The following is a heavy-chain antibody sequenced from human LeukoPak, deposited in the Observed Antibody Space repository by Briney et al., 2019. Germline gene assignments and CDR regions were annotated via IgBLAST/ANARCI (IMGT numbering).Heavy chain of an antibody. J-gene: IGHJ4*02. CDR3: ARGVNLYYFDN. Sequence: GESLKISFKGSGYSFRNYWIGWVRQMPGKGLGWMGIIYPGDSDTRYSPSFQGHVTISADKSISSAYLQRSSLKASDTAMFYCARGVNLYYFDNWGQGTLVTVSS. D-gene: IGHD1-7*01. CDR1: GYSFRNYW. CDR2: IYPGDSDT. V-gene: IGHV5-51*01.